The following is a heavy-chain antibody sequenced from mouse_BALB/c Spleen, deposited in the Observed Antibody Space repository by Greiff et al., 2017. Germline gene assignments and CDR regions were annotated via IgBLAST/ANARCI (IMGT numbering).Heavy chain of an antibody. D-gene: IGHD1-1*01. CDR1: GYTFTSYW. Sequence: QVQLQQPGAELVKPGASVKLSCKASGYTFTSYWMHWVKQRPGQGLEWIGEINPSNGRTNYNEKFKSKATLTVDKSSSTAYMQLSSLTSEDSAVYYCARSPRSSYGAMDDWGQGTSVTVSS. J-gene: IGHJ4*01. V-gene: IGHV1S81*02. CDR3: ARSPRSSYGAMDD. CDR2: INPSNGRT.